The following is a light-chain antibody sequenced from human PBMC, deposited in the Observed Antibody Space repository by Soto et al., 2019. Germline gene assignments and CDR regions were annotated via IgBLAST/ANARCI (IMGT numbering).Light chain of an antibody. CDR2: GAS. CDR3: QQYGYSPRDT. J-gene: IGKJ2*01. Sequence: EAVLTQSPGTLSLSPGERATLSCRASQSVSSNYLAWYQLKPGQAPRLLIYGASIRAAGIPDRFSGSGSGTDFTLTISRLEPEDFAVYYSQQYGYSPRDTFGQGTKLEIK. CDR1: QSVSSNY. V-gene: IGKV3-20*01.